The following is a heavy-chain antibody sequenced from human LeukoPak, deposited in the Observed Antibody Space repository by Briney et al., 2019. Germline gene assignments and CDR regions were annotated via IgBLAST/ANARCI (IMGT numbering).Heavy chain of an antibody. CDR1: GGTFSSYA. Sequence: SSVKVSCKASGGTFSSYAISWVRQAPGQGLEWMGGIIPIFGTANYAQKFQGRVTITADESTSTAYMELSGLRSEDTAVYYCARGSSYGSGIYYYYYYMDVWGKGTTVTVSS. CDR3: ARGSSYGSGIYYYYYYMDV. CDR2: IIPIFGTA. D-gene: IGHD3-10*01. J-gene: IGHJ6*03. V-gene: IGHV1-69*01.